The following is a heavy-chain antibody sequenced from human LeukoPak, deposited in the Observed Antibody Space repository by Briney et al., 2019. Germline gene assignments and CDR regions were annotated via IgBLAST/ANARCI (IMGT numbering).Heavy chain of an antibody. CDR3: ARATSSSRYYYYYYGMDV. D-gene: IGHD6-13*01. V-gene: IGHV3-11*01. Sequence: GGSLRLSCAASGFTFSDYYMRWIRQAPGKGLEWVSYISSSGSTIYYADSVKGRFTISRDNAKNSLYLQMNSLRAEDTAVYYCARATSSSRYYYYYYGMDVWGQGTTVTVSS. CDR2: ISSSGSTI. CDR1: GFTFSDYY. J-gene: IGHJ6*02.